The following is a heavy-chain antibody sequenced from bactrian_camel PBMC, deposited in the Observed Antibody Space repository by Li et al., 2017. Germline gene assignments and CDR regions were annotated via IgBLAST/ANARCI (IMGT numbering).Heavy chain of an antibody. CDR2: IDRSGST. CDR1: GSTVSGDW. V-gene: IGHV3S26*01. CDR3: AADGVCSQYDLTWGY. J-gene: IGHJ4*01. D-gene: IGHD4*01. Sequence: HVQLVESGGGLVQTGGSLRLSCAASGSTVSGDWMAWFRQAPGKGREGVATIDRSGSTVYADSVKGRFTISRDNAKRTLYLQMNSLKPEDTAMYYCAADGVCSQYDLTWGYWGQGTQVTVS.